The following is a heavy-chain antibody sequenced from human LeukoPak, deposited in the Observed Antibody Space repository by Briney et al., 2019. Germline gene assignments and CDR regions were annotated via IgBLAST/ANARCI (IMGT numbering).Heavy chain of an antibody. D-gene: IGHD3-10*01. CDR1: GFAVSSNC. J-gene: IGHJ6*02. Sequence: GGSLRLSCAASGFAVSSNCMSWVRQTPGKGLEWVSVIYSGGSTYYADSVKGRFTISRDNSKNTLYLQMNSLRAEDTAVYYCARDPSFSVPYYYHGMDVWGQGTTVTVSS. CDR2: IYSGGST. V-gene: IGHV3-53*01. CDR3: ARDPSFSVPYYYHGMDV.